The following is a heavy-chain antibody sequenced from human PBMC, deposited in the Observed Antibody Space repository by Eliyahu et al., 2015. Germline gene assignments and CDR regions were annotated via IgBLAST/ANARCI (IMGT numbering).Heavy chain of an antibody. CDR3: ARRRGTLGYSYGWRAFDI. V-gene: IGHV4-34*01. CDR1: GGSFSGXY. Sequence: QVQLQQWGAGLLKPSETLSLTCAVYGGSFSGXYWSWIRQPPGKGLEWIGEINHSGSTNYNPSLKSRVTISVDTSKNQFSLKLSSVTAADTAVYYCARRRGTLGYSYGWRAFDIWGQGTMVTVSS. D-gene: IGHD5-18*01. J-gene: IGHJ3*02. CDR2: INHSGST.